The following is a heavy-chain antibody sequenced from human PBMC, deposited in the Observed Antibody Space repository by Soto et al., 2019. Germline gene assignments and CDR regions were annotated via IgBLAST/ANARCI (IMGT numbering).Heavy chain of an antibody. J-gene: IGHJ6*03. CDR1: GLSFPNYA. Sequence: LLESGGGLVQPGGSLRLSCVASGLSFPNYAMNWVRQAPGKGLEWVSGIGGSGAYTYYADSVKGRFTISRDNSKNTVYLQMNSLRGEDTAVYYCAKGSSSTQFLNYYFYHMDVGGKGTRVSVSS. CDR2: IGGSGAYT. D-gene: IGHD2-2*01. CDR3: AKGSSSTQFLNYYFYHMDV. V-gene: IGHV3-23*01.